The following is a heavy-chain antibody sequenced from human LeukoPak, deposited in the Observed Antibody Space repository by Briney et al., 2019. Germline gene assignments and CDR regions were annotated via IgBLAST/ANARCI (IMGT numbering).Heavy chain of an antibody. Sequence: ASVKVSCKASGGTFSSYAISWVRQAPEQGLEWMGRIIPIFGTANYAQKFQGRVTITTDESTSTAYMELSSLRSEDTAVYYCAREDYDILTGYSDYFDYWGQGTLVTVSS. CDR3: AREDYDILTGYSDYFDY. D-gene: IGHD3-9*01. V-gene: IGHV1-69*05. CDR2: IIPIFGTA. CDR1: GGTFSSYA. J-gene: IGHJ4*02.